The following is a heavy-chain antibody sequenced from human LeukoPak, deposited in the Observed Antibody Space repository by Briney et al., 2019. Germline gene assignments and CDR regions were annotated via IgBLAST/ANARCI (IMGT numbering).Heavy chain of an antibody. J-gene: IGHJ4*02. CDR1: GGSISSSSYY. CDR3: ARLYSSSSDYFDY. V-gene: IGHV4-39*01. Sequence: SETLSLTCTVSGGSISSSSYYWGWIRRPPGKGLEWIGSTYYSGSTYYNPSLKSRVTISVDTSKNQFSLKLSSVTAADTAVYYCARLYSSSSDYFDYWGQGTLVTVSS. CDR2: TYYSGST. D-gene: IGHD6-6*01.